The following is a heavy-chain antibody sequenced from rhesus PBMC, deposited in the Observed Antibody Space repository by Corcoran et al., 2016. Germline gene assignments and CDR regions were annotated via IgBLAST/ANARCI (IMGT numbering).Heavy chain of an antibody. CDR3: ARDLYSSGWNNFDY. V-gene: IGHV4-122*02. CDR1: GYSISGYY. CDR2: ITYSGST. J-gene: IGHJ4*01. Sequence: QVQLQESGPGLVKPSETLSLTCAVSGYSISGYYWSWIRQAPGKGLDWIGYITYSGSTSYNPPLKSRVNISRDTSKNQFSLKLSSVTAADTAVYYCARDLYSSGWNNFDYWGQGVLVTVSS. D-gene: IGHD6-31*01.